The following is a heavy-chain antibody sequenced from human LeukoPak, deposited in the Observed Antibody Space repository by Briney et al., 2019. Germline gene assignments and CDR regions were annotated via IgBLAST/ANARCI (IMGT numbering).Heavy chain of an antibody. V-gene: IGHV1-18*01. D-gene: IGHD3-16*02. CDR3: ARGSNDYVWGSYRYLRWFDP. Sequence: ASVKVSCKASGYTFTSHGISWVRQAPGQGLEWMGWISTYNGNTNYAQKLQGRVSMTTDTSTSTAYMDLRSLRSDDTAVYYCARGSNDYVWGSYRYLRWFDPWGQGTLVTVSS. CDR2: ISTYNGNT. CDR1: GYTFTSHG. J-gene: IGHJ5*02.